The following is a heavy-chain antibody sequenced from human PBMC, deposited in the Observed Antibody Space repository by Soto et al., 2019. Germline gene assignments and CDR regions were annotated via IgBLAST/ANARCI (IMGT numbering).Heavy chain of an antibody. CDR3: ARVRVGYSSSWQEGFDP. CDR2: INAGNGNT. V-gene: IGHV1-3*01. CDR1: GYTFTSYA. Sequence: QVPLVQSGAEVKKPGASVKVSCKASGYTFTSYAMHWVRQAPGQRLEWMGWINAGNGNTKYSQKFQGRVTITRDTSASTAYMELSSLRSEDTAVYYCARVRVGYSSSWQEGFDPWGQGTLVTVSS. D-gene: IGHD6-13*01. J-gene: IGHJ5*02.